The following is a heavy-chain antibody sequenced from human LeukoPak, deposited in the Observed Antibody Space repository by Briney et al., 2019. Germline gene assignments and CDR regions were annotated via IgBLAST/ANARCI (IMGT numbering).Heavy chain of an antibody. CDR1: GFTFSDYS. CDR2: ISSTSSYK. D-gene: IGHD5-18*01. Sequence: GGSLRLSCAASGFTFSDYSMHWVRQAPGKGLQWLSCISSTSSYKYYADSVRGRFTISRDNAKNSLFLQMNSLRAEDTAVYYCARGQLWQTGWFDPWGQGTLVTASS. J-gene: IGHJ5*02. V-gene: IGHV3-21*01. CDR3: ARGQLWQTGWFDP.